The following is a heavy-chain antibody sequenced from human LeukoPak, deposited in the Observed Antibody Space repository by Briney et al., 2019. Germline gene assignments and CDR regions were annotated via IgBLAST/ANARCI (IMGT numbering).Heavy chain of an antibody. V-gene: IGHV1-69*13. CDR2: IIPIFGTA. J-gene: IGHJ5*02. CDR1: GGTFSSYA. Sequence: SVTVSFKASGGTFSSYAISWVRQAPGQGLEWTGGIIPIFGTANYAQKFQGRVTITADESTSTAYMELSSLRSEDTAVYYCARDRSFDPWGQGTLVTVSS. CDR3: ARDRSFDP. D-gene: IGHD3-16*02.